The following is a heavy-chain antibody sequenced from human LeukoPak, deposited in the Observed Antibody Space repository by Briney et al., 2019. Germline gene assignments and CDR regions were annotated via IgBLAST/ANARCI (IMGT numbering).Heavy chain of an antibody. D-gene: IGHD5-18*01. CDR3: GKTTVGYSSGQKPAWPVDY. CDR1: GFTFGSHA. Sequence: GGSPRLSREASGFTFGSHAMYWVRQAPGKGLEWVAGIFGSGGSPHYADPVKGRFTISRDNSRNTVYLQINSLRAEDTAVYYCGKTTVGYSSGQKPAWPVDYWGQGTLVTVSS. J-gene: IGHJ4*02. V-gene: IGHV3-23*01. CDR2: IFGSGGSP.